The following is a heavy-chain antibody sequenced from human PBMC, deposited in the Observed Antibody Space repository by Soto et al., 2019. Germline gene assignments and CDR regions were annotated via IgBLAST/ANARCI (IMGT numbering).Heavy chain of an antibody. Sequence: ASVKVSCKASGGTFSSYAISWVRQAPGQGLEWMGGIIAYNGNTNYAQKLQGRVTMTTDTSTSTAYMELRSLRSDDTAVYYCARVVVVAAREGYDAFDIWGQGTMVTVSS. D-gene: IGHD2-15*01. CDR1: GGTFSSYA. CDR3: ARVVVVAAREGYDAFDI. V-gene: IGHV1-18*01. CDR2: IIAYNGNT. J-gene: IGHJ3*02.